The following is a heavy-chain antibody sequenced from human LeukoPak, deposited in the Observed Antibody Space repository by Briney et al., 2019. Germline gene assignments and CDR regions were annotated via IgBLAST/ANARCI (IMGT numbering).Heavy chain of an antibody. D-gene: IGHD1-26*01. CDR1: GGSISSSSYY. V-gene: IGHV4-39*07. CDR2: IYYSGST. CDR3: ARGWELPAFDI. Sequence: PSETLSLTCTVSGGSISSSSYYWGWIRRPPGKGLEWIGSIYYSGSTYYNPSLKSRVTISVDTSKNQFSLKLSSVTAADTAVYYCARGWELPAFDIWGQGTMVTVSS. J-gene: IGHJ3*02.